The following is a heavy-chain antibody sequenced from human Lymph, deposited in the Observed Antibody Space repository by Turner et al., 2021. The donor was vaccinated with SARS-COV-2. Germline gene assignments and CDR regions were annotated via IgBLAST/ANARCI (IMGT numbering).Heavy chain of an antibody. CDR2: RIHISAIA. V-gene: IGHV1-69*10. J-gene: IGHJ5*02. CDR3: ARDSPYWRSTSCYDP. D-gene: IGHD2-2*01. Sequence: VQLVHSGPVLSNPGSSVKVSCTASGGTFSSYAITWVRQAPGQGVELMGGRIHISAIANYEQNFKGRVTITADKSTSTDYMELSSLRAEDTAVYYCARDSPYWRSTSCYDPWGQGTLVTVSS. CDR1: GGTFSSYA.